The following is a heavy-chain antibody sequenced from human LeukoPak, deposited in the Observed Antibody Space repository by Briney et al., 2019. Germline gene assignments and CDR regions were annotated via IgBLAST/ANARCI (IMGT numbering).Heavy chain of an antibody. D-gene: IGHD2-2*01. CDR2: IIPIFGTA. CDR1: GGTFSSYA. V-gene: IGHV1-69*05. J-gene: IGHJ6*03. Sequence: ASVKVSCKASGGTFSSYAISWVRQAPGQGLEWMGGIIPIFGTANYAQKFQGRVTITTDESTSTAYMELSSLRSEDTAVYYCARGGPSYCSSTSCYGGYYYMDVWGEGTTVTVSS. CDR3: ARGGPSYCSSTSCYGGYYYMDV.